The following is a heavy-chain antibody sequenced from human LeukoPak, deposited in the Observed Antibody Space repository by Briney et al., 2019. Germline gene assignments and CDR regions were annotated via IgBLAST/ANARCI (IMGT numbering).Heavy chain of an antibody. CDR1: GGSISSYY. V-gene: IGHV4-59*08. Sequence: SETLSLTCTVSGGSISSYYWSWLRQPPGKGLEWIGYIYYSGSTNYNPSLKSRVTISVDTSKNQFSLKLSSVTAADTAVYYCARQSKYRSGYYNWFDPWGQGTLVTVSS. J-gene: IGHJ5*02. CDR2: IYYSGST. D-gene: IGHD3-22*01. CDR3: ARQSKYRSGYYNWFDP.